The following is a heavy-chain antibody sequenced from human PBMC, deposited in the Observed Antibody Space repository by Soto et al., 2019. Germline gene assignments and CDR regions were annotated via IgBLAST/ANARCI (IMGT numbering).Heavy chain of an antibody. CDR2: LSYDGVNK. V-gene: IGHV3-30*03. CDR3: ARDRGHVEWLPRQIDY. J-gene: IGHJ4*02. Sequence: QVQLMESGGGVVQPGRSLRLSCAASGFTFKTYGMHCVRQVPGKGLQWVAALSYDGVNKFYVDSVKGRFTVSRDNSKNTVSLEMSSLRADDSAVYYCARDRGHVEWLPRQIDYWGQGTTVTVSS. D-gene: IGHD3-3*01. CDR1: GFTFKTYG.